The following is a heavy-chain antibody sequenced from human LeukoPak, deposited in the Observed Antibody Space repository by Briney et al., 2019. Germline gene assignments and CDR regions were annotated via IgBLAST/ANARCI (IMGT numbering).Heavy chain of an antibody. D-gene: IGHD6-19*01. V-gene: IGHV3-21*01. CDR2: ISSSSSYI. Sequence: GGSLRLSCAASGFTFSSYSMNWVRQAPGKGLEWVSSISSSSSYIYCADSVKGRFTISRDNAKNSLYLQMNGLRAEDTAVYYCARGSSLVAGFYYGMDVWGKGTTVTVSS. CDR3: ARGSSLVAGFYYGMDV. CDR1: GFTFSSYS. J-gene: IGHJ6*04.